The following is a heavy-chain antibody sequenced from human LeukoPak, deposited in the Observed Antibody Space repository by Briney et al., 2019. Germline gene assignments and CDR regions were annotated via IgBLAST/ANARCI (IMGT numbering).Heavy chain of an antibody. V-gene: IGHV3-15*01. Sequence: PGGSLRLSCVVSGLTFSNVWMSWVRQAPGKGLEWVGRIKSETHGGTTDYAAPVYGRFTVSRDDSKNTLYLQMNSLQTEDTAVYYCTTFSDCTSSICYTNYWGQGTLVTVSS. D-gene: IGHD2-2*02. CDR3: TTFSDCTSSICYTNY. CDR1: GLTFSNVW. J-gene: IGHJ4*02. CDR2: IKSETHGGTT.